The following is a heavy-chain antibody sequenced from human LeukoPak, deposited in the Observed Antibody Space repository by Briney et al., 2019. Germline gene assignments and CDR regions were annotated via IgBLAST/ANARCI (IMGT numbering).Heavy chain of an antibody. CDR3: ATYSGSYSRRSYNYYYYGMDV. D-gene: IGHD3-10*01. Sequence: GGSLRLSCAASGFTFSSYAMSWVRQAPGKGLEWVSAISGSGGSTYYADSVKGRFTISRDTSKTTLYLQMNSLSAEDTAVYYCATYSGSYSRRSYNYYYYGMDVWGQGTTVTVSS. V-gene: IGHV3-23*01. CDR2: ISGSGGST. J-gene: IGHJ6*02. CDR1: GFTFSSYA.